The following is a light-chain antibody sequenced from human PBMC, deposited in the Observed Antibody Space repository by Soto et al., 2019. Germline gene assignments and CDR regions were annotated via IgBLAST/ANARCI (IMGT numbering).Light chain of an antibody. J-gene: IGKJ4*01. CDR3: QQSYTTPIT. CDR2: AAS. Sequence: DIEMTQSPSSLSSSVGDRVTITCRASQSISRYLNWYQQKPGKVTKFLIYAASSLQSGVPSRFSGSGSGTDFTLTISNRQPEDFATYYCQQSYTTPITFGGGTKVEIK. V-gene: IGKV1-39*01. CDR1: QSISRY.